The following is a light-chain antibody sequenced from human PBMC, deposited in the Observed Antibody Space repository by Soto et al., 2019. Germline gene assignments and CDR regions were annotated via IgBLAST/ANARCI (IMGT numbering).Light chain of an antibody. CDR3: QQYHNWPPIT. CDR1: QSITSS. V-gene: IGKV3D-15*01. CDR2: GAS. J-gene: IGKJ5*01. Sequence: EIVLTQSPGILSLSPGERASLSCGASQSITSSFLAWYQQKPGQAPRLLIYGASTRATGIPARFSGSGSGTEFTLTISNLQSEDFAVYFCQQYHNWPPITFGQGTRLEI.